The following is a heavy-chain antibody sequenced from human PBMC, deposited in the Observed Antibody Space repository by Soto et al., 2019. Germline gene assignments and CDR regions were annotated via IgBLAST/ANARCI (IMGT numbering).Heavy chain of an antibody. CDR3: GRGRNSLDI. Sequence: PSETLSLTCAVYGGSLSGGYCSWIRQPPRKGLEWIGEINHSGSTTYNPSFKSRVTISVDTSKNQFSLKLSSVTAADTAVVYCGRGRNSLDICGPGTMGTVSS. CDR1: GGSLSGGY. J-gene: IGHJ3*02. CDR2: INHSGST. V-gene: IGHV4-34*01.